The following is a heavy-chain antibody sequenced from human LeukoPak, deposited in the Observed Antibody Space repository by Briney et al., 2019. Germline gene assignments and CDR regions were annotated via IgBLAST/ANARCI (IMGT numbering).Heavy chain of an antibody. CDR2: IRYDGSDK. Sequence: GGSLRLSCAASGFTFNSYGMHWVRQAPGKGLEWVAFIRYDGSDKYYADSVKGRLTISRDNSKNTLYLQMSSVRAEDTAVYYCAKGSYYCSSSSCPQYYYYMDVWGKGTTVTVSS. D-gene: IGHD2-2*01. CDR1: GFTFNSYG. CDR3: AKGSYYCSSSSCPQYYYYMDV. V-gene: IGHV3-30*02. J-gene: IGHJ6*03.